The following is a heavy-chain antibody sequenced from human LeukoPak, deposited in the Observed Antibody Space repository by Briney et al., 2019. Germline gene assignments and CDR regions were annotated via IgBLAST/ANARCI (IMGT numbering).Heavy chain of an antibody. J-gene: IGHJ4*02. D-gene: IGHD2-8*01. CDR1: GISFSGNW. CDR3: AFSNAFKV. CDR2: IKYDGSAK. V-gene: IGHV3-7*01. Sequence: PGGSLRLSCAASGISFSGNWMGWVRQAPGEGLEWVASIKYDGSAKYNADSVKGRFTISRDNAKNSLYLGMNSLTAEDTAVNYCAFSNAFKVWGQGTLVTVSS.